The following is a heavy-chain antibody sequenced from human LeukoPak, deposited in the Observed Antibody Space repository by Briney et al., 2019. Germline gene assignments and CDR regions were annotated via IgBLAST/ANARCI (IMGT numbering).Heavy chain of an antibody. CDR3: ARDIRGDLRPTHFDY. CDR2: ISYDGSNK. D-gene: IGHD5/OR15-5a*01. V-gene: IGHV3-30*04. Sequence: GGSLRLSCAASGFTFSSYAMHWVRQAPGKGLEWVAVISYDGSNKYYADSVKGRFTISRDNSKNTLYLQMNSLRAEDTAVYYCARDIRGDLRPTHFDYWGQGTLVTVSS. CDR1: GFTFSSYA. J-gene: IGHJ4*02.